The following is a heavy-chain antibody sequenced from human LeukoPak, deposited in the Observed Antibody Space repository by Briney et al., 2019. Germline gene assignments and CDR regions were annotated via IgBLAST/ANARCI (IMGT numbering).Heavy chain of an antibody. Sequence: GGSLRLSCAASGFTFSNAWMSWVRQAPGKGLEWVGRIKSKTDGGTTDYAAPVKGRFTISRDDSKNTLYLQMNSLKTEDTAVYYCTTDPPQLGMGDYWGQGTLVTVSS. CDR3: TTDPPQLGMGDY. V-gene: IGHV3-15*01. CDR1: GFTFSNAW. D-gene: IGHD7-27*01. J-gene: IGHJ4*02. CDR2: IKSKTDGGTT.